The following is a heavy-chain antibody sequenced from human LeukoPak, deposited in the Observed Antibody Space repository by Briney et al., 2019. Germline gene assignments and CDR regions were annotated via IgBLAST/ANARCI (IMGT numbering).Heavy chain of an antibody. J-gene: IGHJ4*02. CDR3: ARDQEGFDY. CDR1: GYTFTNYD. V-gene: IGHV1-8*01. CDR2: MNPNSGNT. Sequence: ASVKVSCKASGYTFTNYDINWVRQATGQGLEWMGWMNPNSGNTGYAQKFWGRVTMTRDTSISTAYMELSSLTSEDTAVYYCARDQEGFDYWGQGTLVTVSS.